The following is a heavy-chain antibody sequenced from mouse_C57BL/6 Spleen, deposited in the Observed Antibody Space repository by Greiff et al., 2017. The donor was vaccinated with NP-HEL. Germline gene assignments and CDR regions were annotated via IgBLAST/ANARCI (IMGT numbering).Heavy chain of an antibody. D-gene: IGHD1-1*01. Sequence: EVKLVESGGGLVKPGGSLKLSCAASGFTFSSYAMSWVRQTPEKRLEWVATISDGGSYTYYPDNVKGRFTISRYKAKNNLYLQMSHLKSEDTAMYYCARDVYGAYWGQGTLVTVSA. CDR3: ARDVYGAY. CDR1: GFTFSSYA. CDR2: ISDGGSYT. V-gene: IGHV5-4*01. J-gene: IGHJ3*01.